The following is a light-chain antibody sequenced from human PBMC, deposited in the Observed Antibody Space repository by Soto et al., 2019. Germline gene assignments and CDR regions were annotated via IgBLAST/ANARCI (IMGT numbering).Light chain of an antibody. Sequence: EIVLTQSPGTLSLPPGERATRSCRASQSVSSSYLAWYQQKPGQAPRLLIYGASSRATGIPDRFSGSGSGTDFTLTISRLEREDFAVYYCQQYGSSPPYTFGQGTKLEIK. CDR3: QQYGSSPPYT. V-gene: IGKV3-20*01. CDR2: GAS. J-gene: IGKJ2*01. CDR1: QSVSSSY.